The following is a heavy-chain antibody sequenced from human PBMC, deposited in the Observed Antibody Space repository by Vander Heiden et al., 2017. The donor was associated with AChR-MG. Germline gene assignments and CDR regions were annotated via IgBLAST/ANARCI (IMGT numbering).Heavy chain of an antibody. Sequence: QITLKASGPTLVTPTQTLTLTCTLSGSSLPTTGVGVGWIRPPPGKALERLALIYGDDDKQYSPSLRNRLTITRDTSRNQVVLTMTNVDPVDTATYFGAHKPSGGNWFDSWGQGTLVTVSS. J-gene: IGHJ5*01. V-gene: IGHV2-5*02. CDR2: IYGDDDK. CDR1: GSSLPTTGVG. CDR3: AHKPSGGNWFDS.